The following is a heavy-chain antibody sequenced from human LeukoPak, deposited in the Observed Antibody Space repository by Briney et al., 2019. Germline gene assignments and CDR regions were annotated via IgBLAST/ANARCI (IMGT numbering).Heavy chain of an antibody. D-gene: IGHD5-18*01. V-gene: IGHV1-69*04. CDR1: GGTFSSYA. J-gene: IGHJ3*02. CDR3: AREGIQLWLRSYAFDI. CDR2: IIPILGIA. Sequence: ASVKVSCKASGGTFSSYAISWVRQAPGQGLEWMGRIIPILGIANYAQKFQGRVTITADKSTSTAYMELSSLRSEDTAVYYCAREGIQLWLRSYAFDIWGQGTMVTVSS.